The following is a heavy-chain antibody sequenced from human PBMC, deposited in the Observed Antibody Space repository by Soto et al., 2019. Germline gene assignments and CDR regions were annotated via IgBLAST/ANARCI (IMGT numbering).Heavy chain of an antibody. D-gene: IGHD1-1*01. CDR2: IAYDGSNK. Sequence: QVQLVESGGGVVQPGRSLRLSCAATGFTFSSYAMHWVRQAPGKGLEWVAVIAYDGSNKYYADSVKGRFTISRDNSKNTLYLHMNSLRAEDTAVYYCARPLWRDDDNGGYFDLWGRGTLFTVSS. J-gene: IGHJ2*01. CDR1: GFTFSSYA. V-gene: IGHV3-30-3*01. CDR3: ARPLWRDDDNGGYFDL.